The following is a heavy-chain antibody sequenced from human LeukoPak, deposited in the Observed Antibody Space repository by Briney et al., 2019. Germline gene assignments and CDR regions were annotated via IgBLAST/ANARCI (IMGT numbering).Heavy chain of an antibody. Sequence: GGSLRLSCAASGFTFSSYAMSWVRQAPGKGLEWVSAISGSGGSAYYADSVKGRFTISRDNSKNTLYLQMNSLRAEDTAVYYCAKDPLWSGYYIVYWGQGTLVTVSS. CDR3: AKDPLWSGYYIVY. J-gene: IGHJ4*02. V-gene: IGHV3-23*01. D-gene: IGHD3-3*01. CDR1: GFTFSSYA. CDR2: ISGSGGSA.